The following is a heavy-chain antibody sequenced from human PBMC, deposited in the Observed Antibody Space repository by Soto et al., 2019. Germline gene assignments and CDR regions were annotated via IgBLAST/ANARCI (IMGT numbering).Heavy chain of an antibody. Sequence: SVKVSCKASGGTFSSYAISWVRQAPGQGLEWMGGIIPIFGTANYAQRFQGRVTITADESTSTAYMELSSLRSEDTAVYYCARGVGFDTMISSYYYGMDVWGQGTTVTVSS. J-gene: IGHJ6*02. D-gene: IGHD3-22*01. CDR2: IIPIFGTA. V-gene: IGHV1-69*13. CDR1: GGTFSSYA. CDR3: ARGVGFDTMISSYYYGMDV.